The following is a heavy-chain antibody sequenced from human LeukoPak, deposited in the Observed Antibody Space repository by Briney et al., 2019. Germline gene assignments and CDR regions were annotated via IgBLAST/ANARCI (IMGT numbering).Heavy chain of an antibody. V-gene: IGHV3-7*04. CDR3: ARGIASSRSVAIDL. Sequence: GGSLRLSCAASGFTFSSYWMTWVRQAPGKGLEWVANIKQDGSDKYYVDSVKGRFTISRDNAKNTLYLQMNSLGVEDTALYYCARGIASSRSVAIDLWGQGTLVAVSS. CDR1: GFTFSSYW. D-gene: IGHD6-13*01. CDR2: IKQDGSDK. J-gene: IGHJ4*02.